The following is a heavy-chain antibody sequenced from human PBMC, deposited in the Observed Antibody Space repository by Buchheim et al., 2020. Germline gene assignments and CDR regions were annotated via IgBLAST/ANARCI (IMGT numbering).Heavy chain of an antibody. CDR1: GFTFSSYA. V-gene: IGHV3-23*01. D-gene: IGHD3-22*01. CDR2: ISGSGGST. CDR3: AKRRTTMIVVALDY. J-gene: IGHJ4*02. Sequence: EVQLLESGGGLVKPGGSLRLSCAASGFTFSSYAMSWVRQAPGKGLDWFSAISGSGGSTYYAESVKGRFTIPRDNSMTTMYMQMNSLRAEDTAVYYCAKRRTTMIVVALDYWGQGTL.